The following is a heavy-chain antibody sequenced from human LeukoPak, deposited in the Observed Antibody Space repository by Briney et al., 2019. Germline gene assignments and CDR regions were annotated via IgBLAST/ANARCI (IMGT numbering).Heavy chain of an antibody. CDR2: INHSGST. V-gene: IGHV4-34*01. CDR3: ASRYCSSTSCYRATNYHQFDP. J-gene: IGHJ5*02. Sequence: SETLSLTCAVYGGSFSGYYWSWIRQPPGKGLGWIGEINHSGSTNYNPSLKSRVTISVDTSKNQFSLKLSSVTAADTAVYYCASRYCSSTSCYRATNYHQFDPWGQGTLVIVSS. D-gene: IGHD2-2*01. CDR1: GGSFSGYY.